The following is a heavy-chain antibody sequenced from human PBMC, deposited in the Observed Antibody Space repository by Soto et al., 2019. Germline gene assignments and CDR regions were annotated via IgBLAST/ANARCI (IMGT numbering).Heavy chain of an antibody. V-gene: IGHV3-72*01. J-gene: IGHJ4*02. CDR3: TTLYTSGH. CDR2: TKNKANSYIT. Sequence: EVQLVESGGGLVQPGGSLRLSCAASGFIFNDHYFDWVRQAPGRGLEWVGRTKNKANSYITEYAASVKGRFTISRDESKNSVFLQMSSLRTEDTAVYYCTTLYTSGHWGQGTLVTVSS. D-gene: IGHD6-19*01. CDR1: GFIFNDHY.